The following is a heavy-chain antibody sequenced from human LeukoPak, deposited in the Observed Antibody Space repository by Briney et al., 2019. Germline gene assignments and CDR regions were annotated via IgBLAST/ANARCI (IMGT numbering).Heavy chain of an antibody. V-gene: IGHV3-66*01. D-gene: IGHD1-26*01. CDR3: ARDPRGGGRYYANYYYYYMDV. CDR1: GFTVSSNY. CDR2: IYSGGST. J-gene: IGHJ6*03. Sequence: GGSLRLSCAASGFTVSSNYMSWVRQAPGKGLEWVSVIYSGGSTYYADSMKGRFTISRDNAKNSLYLQMNNLRAEDTAVYYCARDPRGGGRYYANYYYYYMDVWGKGTTVTVSS.